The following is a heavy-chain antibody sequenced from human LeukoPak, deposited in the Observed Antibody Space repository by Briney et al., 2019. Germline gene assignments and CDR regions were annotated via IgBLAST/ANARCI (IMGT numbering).Heavy chain of an antibody. V-gene: IGHV1-8*01. J-gene: IGHJ6*03. CDR1: GYTFTSYD. D-gene: IGHD2-2*02. Sequence: ASVKVSCKASGYTFTSYDINLVRQATGQGLEWMGWMNPNSGNTGYAQKFQGRVNMTRNTTISTAYMELSSLRSEDTAVYYCARGYSGDIVVVSAAISRYYYYMDVWGKGTTVTVSS. CDR2: MNPNSGNT. CDR3: ARGYSGDIVVVSAAISRYYYYMDV.